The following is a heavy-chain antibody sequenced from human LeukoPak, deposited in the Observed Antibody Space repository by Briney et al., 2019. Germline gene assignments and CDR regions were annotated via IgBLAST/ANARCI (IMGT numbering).Heavy chain of an antibody. CDR2: INPNSGGT. CDR3: ARDSIVGATHDAFDI. V-gene: IGHV1-2*02. Sequence: ASVKVSCKASGYTFTSYDINWVRQAPGQGLEWMGWINPNSGGTNYAQKFQGRVTMTRDTSISTAYMELSRLRSDDTAVYYCARDSIVGATHDAFDIWGQGTMVTVSS. J-gene: IGHJ3*02. D-gene: IGHD1-26*01. CDR1: GYTFTSYD.